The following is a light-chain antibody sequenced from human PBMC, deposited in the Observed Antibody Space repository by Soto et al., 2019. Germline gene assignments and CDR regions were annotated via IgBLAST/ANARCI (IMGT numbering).Light chain of an antibody. V-gene: IGKV3D-20*02. CDR3: QQRSNWPPIT. CDR2: GAS. CDR1: QSISSNY. J-gene: IGKJ5*01. Sequence: DIVMTQSPGTLSLSPGERATLSCRASQSISSNYLAWYQQKPGQSPRLLIYGASSRATGIPDRFSGRGSGTDFTLTISALEPEDFAVYYCQQRSNWPPITFGQGTRLEI.